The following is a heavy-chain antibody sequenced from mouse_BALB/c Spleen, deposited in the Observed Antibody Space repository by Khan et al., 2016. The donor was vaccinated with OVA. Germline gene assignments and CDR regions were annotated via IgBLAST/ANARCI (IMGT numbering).Heavy chain of an antibody. CDR2: ISPGSGDT. Sequence: VQLQESGAELARPGASVKLSCKASGYTFTDYYINWVKQRTGQGLEGIGEISPGSGDTYYNEKFKGQATLTADKSSSTGYMQLSSLTAEASAVYFCARRNYFGYTFAYWGQGTLVTVSA. V-gene: IGHV1-77*01. CDR1: GYTFTDYY. J-gene: IGHJ3*01. D-gene: IGHD1-2*01. CDR3: ARRNYFGYTFAY.